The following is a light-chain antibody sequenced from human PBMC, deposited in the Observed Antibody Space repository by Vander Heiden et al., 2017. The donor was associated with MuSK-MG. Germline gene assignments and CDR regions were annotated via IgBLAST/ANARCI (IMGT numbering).Light chain of an antibody. Sequence: DIQMTQPPSSLSASGGGRTTITCRASQSIRSYLNWYPQKPGKAPKLLIYAAYSLQSGGPSRFSGSGAGTDFTLTISSLQPEDVATYYCHQSYSTPWTFGPGTKVEIK. CDR1: QSIRSY. CDR2: AAY. V-gene: IGKV1-39*01. CDR3: HQSYSTPWT. J-gene: IGKJ1*01.